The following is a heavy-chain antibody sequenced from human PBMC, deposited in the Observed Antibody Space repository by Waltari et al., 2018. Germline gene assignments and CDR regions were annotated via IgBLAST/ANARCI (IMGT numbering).Heavy chain of an antibody. CDR1: GGTFSSYA. D-gene: IGHD2-21*01. CDR3: ASAPYCGGDCYAWFDP. J-gene: IGHJ5*02. Sequence: QVQLVQSGAEVKKPGSSVKVSCKASGGTFSSYAISWVRQAPGQGLEWMGGIIPILGIANYAQKFQGRVTITADESTSTAYMGLSSLRSEDTAVYYCASAPYCGGDCYAWFDPWGQGTLVTVSS. CDR2: IIPILGIA. V-gene: IGHV1-69*04.